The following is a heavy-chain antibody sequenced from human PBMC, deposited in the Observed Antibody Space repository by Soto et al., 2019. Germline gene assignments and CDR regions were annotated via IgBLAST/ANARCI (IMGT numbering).Heavy chain of an antibody. J-gene: IGHJ4*02. V-gene: IGHV2-5*02. Sequence: QITLKESGPTLVKPTQTLTLTCTFSGFSLSTSGVGVGWIRQPPGKALEWLALIYWDDDKRYSPSLKSRLTITKXXSXNXXVLTMTNMDPVDTATYYCAHMIVLVPAIFEGVFNYWGQGTLVTVSS. D-gene: IGHD2-2*01. CDR2: IYWDDDK. CDR3: AHMIVLVPAIFEGVFNY. CDR1: GFSLSTSGVG.